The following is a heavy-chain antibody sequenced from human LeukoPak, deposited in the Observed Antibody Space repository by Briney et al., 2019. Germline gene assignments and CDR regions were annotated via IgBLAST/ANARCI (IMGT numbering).Heavy chain of an antibody. V-gene: IGHV4-59*12. D-gene: IGHD2-21*02. Sequence: SETLSLTCTVSGDSISSYYWSWIRQPPGKGLEWTGYIYYSGSTNYNPSLKSRVTISVDTSKNQFSLKLSSVTAADTAVYYCARVLYCGGDCYYVDYWGQGTLVTVSS. CDR3: ARVLYCGGDCYYVDY. CDR2: IYYSGST. CDR1: GDSISSYY. J-gene: IGHJ4*02.